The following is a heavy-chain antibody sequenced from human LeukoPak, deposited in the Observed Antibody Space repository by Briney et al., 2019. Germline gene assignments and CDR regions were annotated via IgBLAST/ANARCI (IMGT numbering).Heavy chain of an antibody. V-gene: IGHV3-21*01. Sequence: GGSLRLSCAASGFTFSSYSMNWLRQAPGKGLEWVSSISSSSSYIYYADSVKGRFTISRDNAKNSLYLQMNSLRAEDTAVYYCARVYSTIFGVVRNWFDPWGQGTLVTVSS. CDR2: ISSSSSYI. CDR1: GFTFSSYS. J-gene: IGHJ5*02. D-gene: IGHD3-3*01. CDR3: ARVYSTIFGVVRNWFDP.